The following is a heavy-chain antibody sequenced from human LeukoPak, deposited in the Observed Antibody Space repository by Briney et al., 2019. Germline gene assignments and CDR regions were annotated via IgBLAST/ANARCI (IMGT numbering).Heavy chain of an antibody. V-gene: IGHV3-21*04. CDR2: ISSSSTYI. J-gene: IGHJ4*02. Sequence: GGSLRLSCAASGFTFSSYSMNWVRQAPGKGLEWVSSISSSSTYIYYADSVKGRFTISRDNAKNSLYLQMYSVRAEDTAVYYCAKDSLGVGIPTVIGIFDYWGQGTLVTVSS. CDR1: GFTFSSYS. D-gene: IGHD2-2*02. CDR3: AKDSLGVGIPTVIGIFDY.